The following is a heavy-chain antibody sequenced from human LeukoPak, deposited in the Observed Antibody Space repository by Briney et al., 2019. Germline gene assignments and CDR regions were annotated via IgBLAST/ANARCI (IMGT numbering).Heavy chain of an antibody. J-gene: IGHJ4*02. CDR2: ISGSGGST. CDR1: GFTFSSYA. D-gene: IGHD5-12*01. V-gene: IGHV3-23*01. Sequence: GGSLRLSCAAAGFTFSSYAMSWVRQAPGKGLEWVSAISGSGGSTYYADSVKGRFAISRDNSKSTLYLQMNSLRAEDTAVYYCARRWLRNFDYWGQGTRVTFSS. CDR3: ARRWLRNFDY.